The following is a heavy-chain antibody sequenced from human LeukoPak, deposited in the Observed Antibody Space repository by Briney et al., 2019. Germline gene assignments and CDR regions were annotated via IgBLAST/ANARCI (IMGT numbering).Heavy chain of an antibody. CDR1: GYTFTGYY. Sequence: ASVKVSCTASGYTFTGYYMHWVRQAPGQGLEWMGWINPNSGGTNYAQKFQGWVTMTRDTSISTAYMELSRLRSDDTAVYYCARVLYSSSWYCFDYWGQGTLVTVSS. D-gene: IGHD6-13*01. CDR2: INPNSGGT. J-gene: IGHJ4*02. CDR3: ARVLYSSSWYCFDY. V-gene: IGHV1-2*04.